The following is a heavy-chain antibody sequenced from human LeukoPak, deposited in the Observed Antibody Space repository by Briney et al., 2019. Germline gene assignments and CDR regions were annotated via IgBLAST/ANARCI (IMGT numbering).Heavy chain of an antibody. J-gene: IGHJ4*02. V-gene: IGHV3-23*01. CDR1: GFTFSSYA. D-gene: IGHD6-19*01. CDR3: AKGVAVASPYYFDY. CDR2: ISGSGSST. Sequence: PGGSLRLSCAASGFTFSSYAINWVRQAPGKGLEWVSPISGSGSSTYCADSVKGRFTISRDNSKNTLYLQMNSLRAEDTAVYYCAKGVAVASPYYFDYWGQGTLVTVSS.